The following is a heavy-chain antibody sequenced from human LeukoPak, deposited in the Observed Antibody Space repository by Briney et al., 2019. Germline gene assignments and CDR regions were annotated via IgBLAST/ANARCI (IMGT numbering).Heavy chain of an antibody. CDR2: MNPNSGNT. J-gene: IGHJ5*02. D-gene: IGHD2-2*01. CDR1: GYTFTSYD. V-gene: IGHV1-8*01. CDR3: ARPHCSSTECRPPDWFDL. Sequence: ASVKVSCKASGYTFTSYDINWVRQATGQGLEWMGWMNPNSGNTGYAQKFQGRVTMTRDTSISTAYMELSSLKSEDTAVYYCARPHCSSTECRPPDWFDLWGEGTRVTVSS.